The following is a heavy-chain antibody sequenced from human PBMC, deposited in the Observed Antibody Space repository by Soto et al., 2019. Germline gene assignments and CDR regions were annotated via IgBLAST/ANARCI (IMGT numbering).Heavy chain of an antibody. D-gene: IGHD6-13*01. CDR1: GGSISSGGYY. J-gene: IGHJ4*02. V-gene: IGHV4-31*03. Sequence: PSETLSLTCTVSGGSISSGGYYWSWIRQHPGKGLEWIGYIYYSGSTYYNPSLKSRVTISVDTTKKQFSLKLRSVTAADKAVYYWARVLSAAAGPFDHWGQATLV. CDR3: ARVLSAAAGPFDH. CDR2: IYYSGST.